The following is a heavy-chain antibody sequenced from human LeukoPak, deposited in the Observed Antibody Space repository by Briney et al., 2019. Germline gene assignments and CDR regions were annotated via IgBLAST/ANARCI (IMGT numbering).Heavy chain of an antibody. D-gene: IGHD3-22*01. J-gene: IGHJ4*02. CDR2: IIPILGIA. V-gene: IGHV1-69*04. Sequence: ASVKVSCKASGGTFSSYAISWVRQAPGQGLEWMGRIIPILGIANYAQKFQGRVTITADKSTSTAYMELSSLRSEDTAVYYCARDQYYYDSSGPFDYWGQGTLVTVSS. CDR3: ARDQYYYDSSGPFDY. CDR1: GGTFSSYA.